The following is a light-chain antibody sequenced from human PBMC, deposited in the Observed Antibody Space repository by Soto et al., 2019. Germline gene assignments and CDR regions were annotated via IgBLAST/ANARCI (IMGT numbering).Light chain of an antibody. V-gene: IGLV1-44*01. CDR3: AVWDDNLRGL. CDR1: RSNIGGNA. CDR2: AND. J-gene: IGLJ2*01. Sequence: QSVLTQPPSVSGTPGQRVTISCSGSRSNIGGNAVTWYQQVPGTAPQLLIYANDQRPSGISDRFSGSKSSTSASLAISGLQSEDEADYYCAVWDDNLRGLFGGGTQLTVL.